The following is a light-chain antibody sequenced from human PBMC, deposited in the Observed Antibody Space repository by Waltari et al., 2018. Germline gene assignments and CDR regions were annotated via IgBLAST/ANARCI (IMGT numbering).Light chain of an antibody. CDR3: TSYTGSSTLV. V-gene: IGLV2-14*01. Sequence: QSALTQPASVSGSPGQSITISCTGTSSDLGAYKYVSWYQQFPGEAPKLLIYEVDNRPSGVSHRFSASKSGNTASLTISGLQAEDEADFYCTSYTGSSTLVFGSGTKVTVL. CDR1: SSDLGAYKY. J-gene: IGLJ1*01. CDR2: EVD.